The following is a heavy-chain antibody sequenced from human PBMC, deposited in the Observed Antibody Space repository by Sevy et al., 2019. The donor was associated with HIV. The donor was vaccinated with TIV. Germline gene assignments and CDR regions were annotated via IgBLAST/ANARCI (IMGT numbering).Heavy chain of an antibody. V-gene: IGHV3-15*01. CDR2: IKSKTDGGTT. Sequence: GGSLRLSCAASGFTFSNAWMSWVRQAPGKGLEWVGRIKSKTDGGTTDYAAPVKGRFTISRDDSKNTLYLQMNSPKTEDTAVYYCTTAEWELPTDFDYWGQGTLVTVSS. D-gene: IGHD1-26*01. J-gene: IGHJ4*02. CDR3: TTAEWELPTDFDY. CDR1: GFTFSNAW.